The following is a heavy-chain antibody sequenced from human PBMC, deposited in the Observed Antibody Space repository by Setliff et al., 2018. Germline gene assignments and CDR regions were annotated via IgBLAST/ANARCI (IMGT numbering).Heavy chain of an antibody. CDR1: EGTFSSYA. V-gene: IGHV1-69*13. D-gene: IGHD3-3*01. CDR3: ARTDDYYNFYAY. CDR2: IIPIFGTA. J-gene: IGHJ4*02. Sequence: SVKVSCKASEGTFSSYAISWVRQAPGQGLEWMGGIIPIFGTANYAQKFQGRVTITADESTSTAYMELSSLRSEDTAMYYCARTDDYYNFYAYWGQGTLVTVSS.